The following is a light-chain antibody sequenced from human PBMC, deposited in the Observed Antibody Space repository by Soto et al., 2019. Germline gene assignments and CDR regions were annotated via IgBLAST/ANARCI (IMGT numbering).Light chain of an antibody. J-gene: IGLJ2*01. CDR1: SSDVGGYKY. CDR2: DVT. Sequence: QSALTQPASASGSPGPSVTISCTGTSSDVGGYKYVSSYQQHPGKAPKLLIHDVTERPSGVPDRFSGSRSDSTASLTVSGLQAEDEADYYCSSYAGNDIVLFGGGTKLTVL. V-gene: IGLV2-8*01. CDR3: SSYAGNDIVL.